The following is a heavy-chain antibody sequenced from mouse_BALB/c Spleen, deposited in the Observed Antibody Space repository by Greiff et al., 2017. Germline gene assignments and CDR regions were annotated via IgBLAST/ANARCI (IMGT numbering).Heavy chain of an antibody. V-gene: IGHV3-1*02. CDR1: GYSITSGYS. J-gene: IGHJ4*01. D-gene: IGHD1-1*01. Sequence: EVKLQESGPDLVKPSQSLSLTCTVTGYSITSGYSWHWIRQFPGNKLEWMGYIHYSGSTNYNPSLKSRISITRDTSKNQFFLQLNSVTTEDTATYYCARREDYYGSSYYAMDYWGQGTSVTVSS. CDR3: ARREDYYGSSYYAMDY. CDR2: IHYSGST.